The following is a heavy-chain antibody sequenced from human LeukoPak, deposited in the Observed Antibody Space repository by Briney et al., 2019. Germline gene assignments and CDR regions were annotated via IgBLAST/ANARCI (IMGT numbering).Heavy chain of an antibody. CDR2: ISSSSSYI. D-gene: IGHD3-10*01. V-gene: IGHV3-21*01. CDR1: GFTFSSYS. J-gene: IGHJ4*02. CDR3: ARSTQYGSGSLNFDY. Sequence: GGSLRLSCAASGFTFSSYSMNWVRQDPGKGLEWVSSISSSSSYIYYADSVKGRFTISRDNAKNSLYLQMNSLRAEDTAVYYCARSTQYGSGSLNFDYWGQGTLVTVSS.